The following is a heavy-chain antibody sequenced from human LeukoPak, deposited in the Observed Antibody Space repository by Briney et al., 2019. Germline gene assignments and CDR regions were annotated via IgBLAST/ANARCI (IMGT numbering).Heavy chain of an antibody. J-gene: IGHJ6*02. V-gene: IGHV1-58*01. Sequence: SVKVSCKASGFTFTSSAVQWVRQARGQRLEWIGWIVVGSGNTNYAQKFQGRVTITRDMSTSTAYMELSSLRSEDTAVYYCAYQLLSTYYYYYGMDVWGQGTTVTVSS. CDR2: IVVGSGNT. D-gene: IGHD2-2*01. CDR1: GFTFTSSA. CDR3: AYQLLSTYYYYYGMDV.